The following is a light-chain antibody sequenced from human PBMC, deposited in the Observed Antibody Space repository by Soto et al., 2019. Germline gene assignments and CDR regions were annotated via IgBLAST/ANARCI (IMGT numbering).Light chain of an antibody. CDR1: QSISSW. V-gene: IGKV1-5*01. CDR2: DAS. CDR3: QQYISYSPPA. Sequence: DIQMTQSPSTLSASVGDRVTITCRASQSISSWLAWYQQKPGKAPKLLIYDASSLESGVPSRFSGSGSETEFTLTISSLQPDDFATYYCQQYISYSPPAFGQGTKVEIK. J-gene: IGKJ1*01.